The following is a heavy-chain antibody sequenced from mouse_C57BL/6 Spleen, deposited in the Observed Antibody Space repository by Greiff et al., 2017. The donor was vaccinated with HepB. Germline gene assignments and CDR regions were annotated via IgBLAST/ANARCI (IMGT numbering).Heavy chain of an antibody. Sequence: QVQLQQSGAELVKPGASVKISCKASGYAFSSYWMNCVKQRPGKGLEWIGQIYPGDGDTNYNGKFKGKATLTADKSSSTAYMQLSSLTSEDSAVYFCASGGLNHYWGQGTTLTVSS. CDR1: GYAFSSYW. CDR3: ASGGLNHY. D-gene: IGHD3-1*01. V-gene: IGHV1-80*01. CDR2: IYPGDGDT. J-gene: IGHJ2*01.